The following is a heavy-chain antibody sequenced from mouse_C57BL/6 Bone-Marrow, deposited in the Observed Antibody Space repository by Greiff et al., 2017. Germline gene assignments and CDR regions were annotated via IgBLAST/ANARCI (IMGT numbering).Heavy chain of an antibody. CDR2: ISDGGSYT. Sequence: EVQLVESGGGLVKPGGSLKLSCAASGFTFSSYAMSWVRQTPEKRLEWVATISDGGSYTYYPDNVKGRFTISRDNAKNTLYLQMSRLKSEDTAMYYCARRGYGSSYGAMDYWGQGTSVTVSS. CDR1: GFTFSSYA. J-gene: IGHJ4*01. CDR3: ARRGYGSSYGAMDY. V-gene: IGHV5-4*03. D-gene: IGHD1-1*01.